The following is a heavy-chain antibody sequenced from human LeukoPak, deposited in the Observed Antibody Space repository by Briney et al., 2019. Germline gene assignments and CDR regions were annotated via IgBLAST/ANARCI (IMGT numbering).Heavy chain of an antibody. V-gene: IGHV4-59*08. CDR2: IYYSGST. Sequence: SETLTLTCADYGGSFSGYYWSWIRQPPGKGLEWIGYIYYSGSTNYNPSLKSRVTTSVDTSKNQFSLKLSSVTAADTAVYYCATLGVYSSDGNDYWGQGTMVTVSS. CDR1: GGSFSGYY. J-gene: IGHJ4*01. D-gene: IGHD6-19*01. CDR3: ATLGVYSSDGNDY.